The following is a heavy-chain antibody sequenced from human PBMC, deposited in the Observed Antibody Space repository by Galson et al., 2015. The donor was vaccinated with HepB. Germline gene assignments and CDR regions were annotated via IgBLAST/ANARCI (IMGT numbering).Heavy chain of an antibody. CDR1: GFSFSTYA. Sequence: SLRLSCAASGFSFSTYAMHWVRQAPGTGLEWVAHINQDGSSKYYVDSVKGRFTISRDNAKASVYLQLDSLRAEDTAVYYCARRIRLVRGIITKPDYYYGMDVWGQGTTVTVAS. J-gene: IGHJ6*02. CDR2: INQDGSSK. D-gene: IGHD3-10*01. V-gene: IGHV3-7*03. CDR3: ARRIRLVRGIITKPDYYYGMDV.